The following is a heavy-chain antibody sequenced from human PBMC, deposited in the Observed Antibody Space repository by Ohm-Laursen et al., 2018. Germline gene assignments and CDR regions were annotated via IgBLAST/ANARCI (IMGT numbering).Heavy chain of an antibody. V-gene: IGHV3-13*01. D-gene: IGHD3-3*01. Sequence: SLRLSCSASGFTFSGHDMHCVRQSTEKGLEWVSAIGTRHDTFYAEFVKGRFTISRENAKNSVYLQMNSLRAEDTAFYYCGKESGDLWSGYGSVVEYWGQGALVTVSS. J-gene: IGHJ4*02. CDR1: GFTFSGHD. CDR3: GKESGDLWSGYGSVVEY. CDR2: IGTRHDT.